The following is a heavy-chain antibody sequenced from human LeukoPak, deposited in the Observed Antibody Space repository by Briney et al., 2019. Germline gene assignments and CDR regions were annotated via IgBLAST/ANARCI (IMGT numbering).Heavy chain of an antibody. CDR1: GFTFSSYS. CDR3: ARLGYSSGWYEGFDY. CDR2: ISSSSSYI. V-gene: IGHV3-21*01. Sequence: PGGSLRLSCAASGFTFSSYSMKWVRQASGKGLEWVSSISSSSSYIYYADSVKGRFTISRDNAKNSLYLQMNSLRAEDTAVYYCARLGYSSGWYEGFDYWGQGTLVTVSS. D-gene: IGHD6-19*01. J-gene: IGHJ4*02.